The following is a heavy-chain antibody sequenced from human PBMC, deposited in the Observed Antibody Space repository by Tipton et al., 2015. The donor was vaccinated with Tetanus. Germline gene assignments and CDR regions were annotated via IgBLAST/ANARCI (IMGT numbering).Heavy chain of an antibody. D-gene: IGHD6-13*01. CDR2: INPSGGST. CDR1: GYTFTSYY. V-gene: IGHV1-46*01. CDR3: ARAIAAAGNYYYYGMDV. J-gene: IGHJ6*02. Sequence: QSGAEVKKPGASVKVSCKASGYTFTSYYMHWVRQAPGQGLEWMGIINPSGGSTSYAQKFQGRVTMTRDTSTSTVYMELSSLRSEDTAVYYCARAIAAAGNYYYYGMDVWGQGTTVTVSS.